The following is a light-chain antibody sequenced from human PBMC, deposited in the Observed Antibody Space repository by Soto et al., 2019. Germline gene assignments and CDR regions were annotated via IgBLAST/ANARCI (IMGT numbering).Light chain of an antibody. CDR2: DAC. CDR1: QDISNY. CDR3: QSWSA. J-gene: IGKJ3*01. Sequence: DIQMTQSPSSLSASVGDRVTITCQASQDISNYLNWYQQKPGKAPKLLIYDACNLETGVPSRFSGTGSGTDFTFTISSLQPEDIATYYCQSWSAFGPGTKVDIK. V-gene: IGKV1-33*01.